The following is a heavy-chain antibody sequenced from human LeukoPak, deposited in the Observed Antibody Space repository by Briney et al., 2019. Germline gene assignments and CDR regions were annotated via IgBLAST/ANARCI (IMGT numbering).Heavy chain of an antibody. J-gene: IGHJ4*02. D-gene: IGHD3-22*01. CDR3: AGGPYYYDSSGYYTSDFDY. Sequence: ASVKVSCKASGYTFTGYYMHWVRQAPGQGLEWMGWINPNSGGTNYAQKFQGRVTMTRDTSISTAYMELSRLRSDDTAVYYCAGGPYYYDSSGYYTSDFDYWGQGTLVTVSS. CDR2: INPNSGGT. V-gene: IGHV1-2*02. CDR1: GYTFTGYY.